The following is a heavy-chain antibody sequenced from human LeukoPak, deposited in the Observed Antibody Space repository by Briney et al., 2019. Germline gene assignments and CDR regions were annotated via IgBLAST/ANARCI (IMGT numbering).Heavy chain of an antibody. CDR2: IFHTGHS. D-gene: IGHD3-10*01. J-gene: IGHJ4*02. CDR3: ARGFYGSGSQFDY. CDR1: GGSISSGDYP. V-gene: IGHV4-30-2*01. Sequence: SQTLSLTCAVSGGSISSGDYPCGCIRQPPGKGLEWLGYIFHTGHSSYNASLKSRVTISVDMSKKQLSLKLSSVTAADTAVYYCARGFYGSGSQFDYWGQGTLVTVSS.